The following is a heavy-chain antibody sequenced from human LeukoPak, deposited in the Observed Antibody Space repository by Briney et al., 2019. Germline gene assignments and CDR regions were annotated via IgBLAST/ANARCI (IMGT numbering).Heavy chain of an antibody. J-gene: IGHJ4*02. V-gene: IGHV3-30*04. CDR3: ARDQGAVAGSPVFDY. D-gene: IGHD6-19*01. CDR1: GFTFSSYA. CDR2: ISYDGSNK. Sequence: GGSLRLSCAASGFTFSSYAMHWVRQAPGKGLEWVAVISYDGSNKYYADSVKGRFTISRDNSKNTLYLQMNSLRAEDTAVYYCARDQGAVAGSPVFDYWGQGTLATVSS.